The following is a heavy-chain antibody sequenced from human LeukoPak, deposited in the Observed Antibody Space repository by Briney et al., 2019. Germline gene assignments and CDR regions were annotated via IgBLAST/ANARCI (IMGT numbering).Heavy chain of an antibody. CDR3: ARGSDSSGYCDTDY. J-gene: IGHJ4*02. D-gene: IGHD3-22*01. Sequence: GSLRLSCAASGFTFSSYSMNWVRQPPGKGLEWIGEINHSGSTNYNPSLKSRVTISVDTSKNQFSLKLSSVTAADTAVYYCARGSDSSGYCDTDYWGQGTLVTVSS. CDR2: INHSGST. CDR1: GFTFSSYS. V-gene: IGHV4-34*01.